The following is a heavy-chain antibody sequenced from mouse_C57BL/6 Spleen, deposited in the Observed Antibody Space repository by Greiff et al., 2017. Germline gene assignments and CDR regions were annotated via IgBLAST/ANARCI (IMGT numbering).Heavy chain of an antibody. Sequence: QVQLQQPGTELVKPGASVKLSCKASGYTFTSYWMHWVKQRPGQGLEWIGDIDPSNGGTNYNDKFKSKATLTVDKSSSTAYMQLSSLTSEDSAVYYCAGEGFCDGYYERFAYWGQGTLVTVSA. J-gene: IGHJ3*01. D-gene: IGHD2-3*01. CDR3: AGEGFCDGYYERFAY. CDR1: GYTFTSYW. CDR2: IDPSNGGT. V-gene: IGHV1-53*01.